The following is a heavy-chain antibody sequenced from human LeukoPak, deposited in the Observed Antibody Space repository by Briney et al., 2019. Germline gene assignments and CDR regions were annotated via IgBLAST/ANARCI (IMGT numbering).Heavy chain of an antibody. CDR1: GGSISSGGYY. CDR2: IYYSGST. D-gene: IGHD4-17*01. V-gene: IGHV4-31*03. CDR3: ARARGHDYGDRDFDY. Sequence: SEILSLTCTVSGGSISSGGYYWSWIRQHPGKGLEWIGYIYYSGSTYYNPSLKSRVTISVDTSKNQFSLKLSSVTAADTAVYYCARARGHDYGDRDFDYWGQGTLVTVSS. J-gene: IGHJ4*02.